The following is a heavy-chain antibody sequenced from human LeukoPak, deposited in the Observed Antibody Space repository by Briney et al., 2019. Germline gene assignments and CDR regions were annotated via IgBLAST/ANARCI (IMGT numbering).Heavy chain of an antibody. CDR3: ARVTSIAAAGD. Sequence: GGSLRLSCAASGFTFSSYGMHWVRQAPGKGLEGVAVIWYDGSNKYYADSVKGRFTISRDNSKNTLYLQMNSLRAEDTAVYYCARVTSIAAAGDWGQGTLVTVSS. CDR1: GFTFSSYG. D-gene: IGHD6-13*01. J-gene: IGHJ4*02. CDR2: IWYDGSNK. V-gene: IGHV3-33*01.